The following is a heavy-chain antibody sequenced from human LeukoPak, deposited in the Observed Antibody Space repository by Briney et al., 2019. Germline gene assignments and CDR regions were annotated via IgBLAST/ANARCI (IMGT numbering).Heavy chain of an antibody. CDR2: IIPIFGTA. V-gene: IGHV1-69*06. J-gene: IGHJ4*02. D-gene: IGHD5-12*01. CDR1: GGTFSSYA. Sequence: ASVKVSCKASGGTFSSYAISGVRQAPGQGLEWMGRIIPIFGTANYAQKFQGRVTITADKSTSTAYMELSSLRSEDTAVYYCASSRLQGYSGYDYDDPYDYWGQGTLVTVSS. CDR3: ASSRLQGYSGYDYDDPYDY.